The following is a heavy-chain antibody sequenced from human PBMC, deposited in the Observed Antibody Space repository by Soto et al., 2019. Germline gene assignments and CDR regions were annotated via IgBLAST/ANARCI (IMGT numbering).Heavy chain of an antibody. D-gene: IGHD4-4*01. Sequence: EAQLLESGGGLVQPGGSLRLSCAASGFTFSTYPMSWVRQAPGKGLEWVSGISGSGISTYYTDSVKGRFTISRNNTKDTVFLQMNSLTHEDTAVYYCVKPPVITATYYQYDMAVWGPGTTVTVSS. CDR2: ISGSGIST. V-gene: IGHV3-23*01. CDR1: GFTFSTYP. CDR3: VKPPVITATYYQYDMAV. J-gene: IGHJ6*02.